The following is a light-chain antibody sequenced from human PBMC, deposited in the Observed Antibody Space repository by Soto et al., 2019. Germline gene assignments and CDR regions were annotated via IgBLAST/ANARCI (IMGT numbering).Light chain of an antibody. CDR2: EVS. CDR1: SSDVGSYNR. Sequence: QSALTQPPSVSGSPALSVTISCTGTSSDVGSYNRVSWYQQPPGTAPKLMIYEVSNRPSGVPDRFSGSKSGNTASLTISGLQAEDEADYYCSLYTSSSTSYVFGTGTKVTVL. J-gene: IGLJ1*01. V-gene: IGLV2-18*01. CDR3: SLYTSSSTSYV.